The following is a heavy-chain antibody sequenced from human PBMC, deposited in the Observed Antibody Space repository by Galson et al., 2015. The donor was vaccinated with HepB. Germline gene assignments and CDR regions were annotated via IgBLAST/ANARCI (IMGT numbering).Heavy chain of an antibody. CDR1: GYTFTTYG. J-gene: IGHJ2*01. CDR2: ISTSSSIT. V-gene: IGHV1-18*01. D-gene: IGHD3-10*01. CDR3: ARGPMTMVRGVIRNWYFDL. Sequence: QSGAEVKKPGASLRVSCKASGYTFTTYGITWVRQAPGQGLEWMGWISTSSSITNYAQKFQGRVTMTKDTSTSTAYMVLKSLRSDDTAVYYCARGPMTMVRGVIRNWYFDLWGRGTLVTVSS.